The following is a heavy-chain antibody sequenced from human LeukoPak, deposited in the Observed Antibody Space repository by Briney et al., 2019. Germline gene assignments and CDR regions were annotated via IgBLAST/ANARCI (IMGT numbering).Heavy chain of an antibody. CDR2: IWYDGSNK. J-gene: IGHJ6*03. D-gene: IGHD3-3*01. CDR1: GFTFSSYG. CDR3: ARDGTYYDFWSGHYMDV. Sequence: GGSLRLSCAASGFTFSSYGMHWVRQAPGKGLEWVAVIWYDGSNKYYADSVKGRFTISRDNSKNTLYLQMNSLRAEDPAVYYCARDGTYYDFWSGHYMDVWGKGTTVTVSS. V-gene: IGHV3-33*01.